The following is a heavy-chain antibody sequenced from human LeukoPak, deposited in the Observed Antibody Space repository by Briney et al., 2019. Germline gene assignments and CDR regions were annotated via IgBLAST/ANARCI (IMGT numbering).Heavy chain of an antibody. CDR1: GFTVSSNY. CDR3: ARDLGSGWNFDY. J-gene: IGHJ4*02. V-gene: IGHV3-53*01. CDR2: IYSGGST. Sequence: GGSLRLSCAASGFTVSSNYMNWVRQAPGKGLEWVSIIYSGGSTYYADSVKGRFTISRDNSKTTLYHQMNSLTAAGTAVYYCARDLGSGWNFDYWGQGTLVTVSS. D-gene: IGHD6-19*01.